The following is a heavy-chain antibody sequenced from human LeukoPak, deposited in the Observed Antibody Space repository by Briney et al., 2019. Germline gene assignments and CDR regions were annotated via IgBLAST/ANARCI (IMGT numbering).Heavy chain of an antibody. CDR2: ISGSGGRT. D-gene: IGHD3-10*01. Sequence: TGGSLRLSCAASGFTFSSYAMTWVRQAPGKGLEWVSGISGSGGRTYYAGSVKSRFTISRDNAKNSLYLQMNSLRAEDTALYYRAKDISGSGSYTFDYWGQGTLVTVSS. CDR3: AKDISGSGSYTFDY. J-gene: IGHJ4*02. CDR1: GFTFSSYA. V-gene: IGHV3-23*01.